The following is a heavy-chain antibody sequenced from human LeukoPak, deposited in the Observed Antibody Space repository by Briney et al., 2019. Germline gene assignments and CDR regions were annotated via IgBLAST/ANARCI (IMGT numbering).Heavy chain of an antibody. CDR3: ARVAPNTVTTDY. Sequence: SETLSLTCTVSGGSISSYYWSWIRQPPGKGLEWIGYIYYSGSTSYSPSLKSRVAISVDTPKNQFSLKLSSVTAADTAVYYCARVAPNTVTTDYWGQGTLVTVSS. J-gene: IGHJ4*02. V-gene: IGHV4-59*01. CDR1: GGSISSYY. D-gene: IGHD4-17*01. CDR2: IYYSGST.